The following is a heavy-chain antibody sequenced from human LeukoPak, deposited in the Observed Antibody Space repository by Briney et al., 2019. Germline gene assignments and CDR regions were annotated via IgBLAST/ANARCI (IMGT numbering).Heavy chain of an antibody. V-gene: IGHV4-39*01. CDR1: GGSSSRSDYY. J-gene: IGHJ4*02. CDR3: ARMTTGPYFDY. Sequence: KPSETLSLTCTVSGGSSSRSDYYWGWIRQPPGKGLEWIGSMHYSGSAFYNPSLKSRVTISVDTSKRQFSLRLSSVTAADTAVYYCARMTTGPYFDYWGQGTLVTVSS. CDR2: MHYSGSA. D-gene: IGHD4-11*01.